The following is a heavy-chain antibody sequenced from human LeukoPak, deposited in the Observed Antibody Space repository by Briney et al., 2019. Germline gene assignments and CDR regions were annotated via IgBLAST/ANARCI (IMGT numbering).Heavy chain of an antibody. J-gene: IGHJ4*02. V-gene: IGHV4-38-2*02. CDR3: ASPGYDLFDY. D-gene: IGHD2-2*01. Sequence: SETLSLTCIVSGYSISSDYFWGLVRQPPGKGLEWIGSIFHSGSVYYNPSLKSRVTISVDTSKNQFSLKLSSVTAADTAVYYCASPGYDLFDYWGQGTLVTVSS. CDR2: IFHSGSV. CDR1: GYSISSDYF.